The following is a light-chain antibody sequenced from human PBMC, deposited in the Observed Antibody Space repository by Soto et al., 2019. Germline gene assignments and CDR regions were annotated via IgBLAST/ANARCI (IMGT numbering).Light chain of an antibody. CDR3: QQYYSTPRT. CDR2: WAS. V-gene: IGKV4-1*01. CDR1: QSVLYSANNKNC. J-gene: IGKJ1*01. Sequence: DIVMTQSPDSLAVSLGERATINCKSSQSVLYSANNKNCLAWYQQKPGQPPKLLLYWASTRESGVSDRFSGSGSGTDFTLTISSLQAEDVAVYYCQQYYSTPRTFGQGTKVEIK.